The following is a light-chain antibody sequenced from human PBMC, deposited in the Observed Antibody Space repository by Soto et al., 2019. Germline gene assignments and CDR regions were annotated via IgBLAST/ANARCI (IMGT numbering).Light chain of an antibody. CDR3: CSYAGSSTSYV. V-gene: IGLV2-23*01. Sequence: QSVLTQPASVSGSPGQSITISCTGTSSDVGGYNLVSWYQQYPGKAPKLMIYEGSKRPSGVSNRFSGSKSGNTASLTISGLQAEDEADYYCCSYAGSSTSYVFGTGTKVTVL. J-gene: IGLJ1*01. CDR1: SSDVGGYNL. CDR2: EGS.